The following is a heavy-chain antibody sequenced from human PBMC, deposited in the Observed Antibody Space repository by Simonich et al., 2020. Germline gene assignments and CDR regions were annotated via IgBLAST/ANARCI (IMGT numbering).Heavy chain of an antibody. J-gene: IGHJ4*02. CDR3: ARRYYSTSFDY. CDR1: GYSISSGYY. D-gene: IGHD6-6*01. Sequence: QVQLQESGPGLVKPSETLSLTCAVSGYSISSGYYWGWIRQPPGKGLEWIGSIYHRGSTYYNPSLKSRVTISVDTSKNQFSLKLSSVTAADTAVYYCARRYYSTSFDYWGQGTLVTVSS. CDR2: IYHRGST. V-gene: IGHV4-38-2*01.